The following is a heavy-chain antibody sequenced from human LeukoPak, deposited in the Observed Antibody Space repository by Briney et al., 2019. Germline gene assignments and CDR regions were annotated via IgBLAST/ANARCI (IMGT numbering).Heavy chain of an antibody. CDR3: ARAGYSSGWYPHNWFDP. CDR2: ISYDGSNK. D-gene: IGHD6-19*01. V-gene: IGHV3-30-3*01. CDR1: GFTFSSYA. Sequence: GGSLRLSCAASGFTFSSYAMHWVRQAPGKGLEWVAVISYDGSNKYYADSVKGRFTISRDNSKNTLYLQMNSLRAEDTAVYYCARAGYSSGWYPHNWFDPWGQGTLVTVSS. J-gene: IGHJ5*02.